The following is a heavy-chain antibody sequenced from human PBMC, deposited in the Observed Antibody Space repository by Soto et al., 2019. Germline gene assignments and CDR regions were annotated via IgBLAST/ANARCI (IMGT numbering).Heavy chain of an antibody. CDR2: ISGSGGST. Sequence: GGSLGLSCAASGFSFSSYAMRWVRQAPGKGLEWVSAISGSGGSTYYADSVKGRFTISRDNSKNTLYLQMNSLRAEDTAVYYCAKSVYSNYAPRDYYYMDVWGKGTTVTVSS. CDR3: AKSVYSNYAPRDYYYMDV. J-gene: IGHJ6*03. D-gene: IGHD4-4*01. CDR1: GFSFSSYA. V-gene: IGHV3-23*01.